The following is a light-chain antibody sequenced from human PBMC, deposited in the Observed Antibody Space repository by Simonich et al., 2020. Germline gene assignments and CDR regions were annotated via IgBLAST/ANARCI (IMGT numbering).Light chain of an antibody. J-gene: IGKJ2*01. Sequence: DIVMTQSPDSLAVSLGERATINCKSSQRVLYSSNNKNYLAWYQQKPEQPTKLLIHWASTRESGVPDRFSGSGSGTDFTLTISSLQAEDVAVYYCQQYYSTPHTFGQGTKLEIK. CDR1: QRVLYSSNNKNY. CDR3: QQYYSTPHT. CDR2: WAS. V-gene: IGKV4-1*01.